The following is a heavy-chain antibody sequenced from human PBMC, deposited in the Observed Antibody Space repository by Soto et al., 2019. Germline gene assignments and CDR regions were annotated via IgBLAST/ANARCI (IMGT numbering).Heavy chain of an antibody. V-gene: IGHV4-59*01. Sequence: SQTLSLTCTVSGGSISSYYWSWIRHPPGKRLEWIGYIYYSGSTNYNPSLKSRVTISVDTSKNQFSLKLSSVTAADTAVYYCVRRDSSGYHYFDYWGQGTLVTVSS. CDR1: GGSISSYY. CDR3: VRRDSSGYHYFDY. D-gene: IGHD3-22*01. CDR2: IYYSGST. J-gene: IGHJ4*02.